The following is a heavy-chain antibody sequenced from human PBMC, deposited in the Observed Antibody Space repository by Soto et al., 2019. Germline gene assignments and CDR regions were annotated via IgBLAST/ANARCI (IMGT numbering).Heavy chain of an antibody. Sequence: QVQLVQSGTEVKRPGDSVKVSCKASGYTFTGYYVHWVRQAPGQGLEWMGWINPNSGDTYHAQRFQGRVTMNRDTYIGTAYMELRGLTSDDTAEYYCAKGGAIVAAGTRVYLYNAMDVWGQGTTVTVSS. J-gene: IGHJ6*02. CDR1: GYTFTGYY. D-gene: IGHD1-26*01. CDR2: INPNSGDT. V-gene: IGHV1-2*02. CDR3: AKGGAIVAAGTRVYLYNAMDV.